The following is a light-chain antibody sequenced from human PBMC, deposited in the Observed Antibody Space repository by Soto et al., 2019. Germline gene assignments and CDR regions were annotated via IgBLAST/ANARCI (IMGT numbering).Light chain of an antibody. Sequence: DIQMTQSPSTLSASVGDRVTITCRASQSISSWLAWYQQKPGKAPKLLIYDASSLESGVPSRFSGSGSGTEFTLTISSLQPDDFATYYSQNYNSYTPTFGQGTKVEIK. CDR2: DAS. CDR1: QSISSW. J-gene: IGKJ1*01. V-gene: IGKV1-5*01. CDR3: QNYNSYTPT.